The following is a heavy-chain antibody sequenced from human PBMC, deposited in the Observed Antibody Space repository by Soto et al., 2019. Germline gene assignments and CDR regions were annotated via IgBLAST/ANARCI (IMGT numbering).Heavy chain of an antibody. CDR2: INPSGGDT. J-gene: IGHJ4*02. CDR3: ARGGCGGECSFDY. Sequence: GASVKVFCKASGYTFTSHYIHWVRQAPGQGLEWMGIINPSGGDTTYAQQFQGRVTMTRDTSTRTVYMGLSSLRSEDTAVYYCARGGCGGECSFDYWGQGTLVTVSS. CDR1: GYTFTSHY. V-gene: IGHV1-46*01. D-gene: IGHD2-21*01.